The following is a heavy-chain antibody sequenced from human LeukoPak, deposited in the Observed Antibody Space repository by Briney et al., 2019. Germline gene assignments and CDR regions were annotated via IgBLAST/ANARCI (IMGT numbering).Heavy chain of an antibody. D-gene: IGHD1-26*01. CDR3: ARVRVGAMDFDP. CDR1: GFTVSSNY. V-gene: IGHV3-66*01. CDR2: IYSGGST. Sequence: PGGSLRLSCAASGFTVSSNYMSWVRQAPGKGLEWVSVIYSGGSTYYADSVKGRFTISRDNSKNTLYLQMNSLRAEDTAVYYCARVRVGAMDFDPWGQGTLVTVSS. J-gene: IGHJ5*02.